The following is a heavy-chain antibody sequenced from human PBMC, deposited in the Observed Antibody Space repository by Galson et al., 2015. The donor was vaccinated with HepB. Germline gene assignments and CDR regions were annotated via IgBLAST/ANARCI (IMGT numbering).Heavy chain of an antibody. CDR2: ISYDGSNK. Sequence: PLRLSCVAYGFTFRSYAMHWVRKAPGKGLEWVAGISYDGSNKYYADPVKGRFTISRDNSKNTLYLQMNSLRAEDTAVYYCARELEGSSFNHYYYYYGMDVWGQGTTVTVSS. J-gene: IGHJ6*02. D-gene: IGHD3-3*01. V-gene: IGHV3-30-3*01. CDR3: ARELEGSSFNHYYYYYGMDV. CDR1: GFTFRSYA.